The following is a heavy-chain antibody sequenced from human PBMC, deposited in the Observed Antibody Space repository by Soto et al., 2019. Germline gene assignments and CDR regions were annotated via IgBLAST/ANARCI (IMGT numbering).Heavy chain of an antibody. CDR2: FSWNSGTI. Sequence: EVQLLESGGGLVQPGGSLRLSCAASGFTFDDYAMHWVRQAPGRGLEWVSGFSWNSGTIGYADSVKGRFTISRDNAKNSLYLQMSSLRAEDTALYYCAKDIISVEMATTGFDYWGQGTLVTVSS. CDR3: AKDIISVEMATTGFDY. D-gene: IGHD5-12*01. CDR1: GFTFDDYA. J-gene: IGHJ4*02. V-gene: IGHV3-9*01.